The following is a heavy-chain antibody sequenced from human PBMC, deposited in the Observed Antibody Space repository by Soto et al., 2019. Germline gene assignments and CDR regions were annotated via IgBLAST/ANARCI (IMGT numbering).Heavy chain of an antibody. CDR1: GFTFSSYG. CDR2: ISYDGSNK. V-gene: IGHV3-30*18. J-gene: IGHJ4*02. CDR3: AKSGVLMVYATYCDY. D-gene: IGHD2-8*01. Sequence: QVQLVESGGGVVQPGRSLRLSCAASGFTFSSYGMHWVRQAPGKGLEWVAVISYDGSNKYYADSVKGRFTISRDNSKNTLYLQMNSLRAEDTAVYYCAKSGVLMVYATYCDYWGQGILVTFSS.